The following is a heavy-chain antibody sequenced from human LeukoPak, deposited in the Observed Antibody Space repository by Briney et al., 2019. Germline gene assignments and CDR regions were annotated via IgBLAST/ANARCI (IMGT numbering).Heavy chain of an antibody. J-gene: IGHJ6*03. D-gene: IGHD2-2*01. CDR2: IYYSGST. CDR3: ARGRPIHKYQLLFGYYYMDV. CDR1: GGSISSSSYY. Sequence: SETLSLTCTVSGGSISSSSYYWGWIRQPPGKGLEWIGTIYYSGSTHYNPSLKSPVTISIDTSKNQFSLKLNSVTAADTAVYYCARGRPIHKYQLLFGYYYMDVWGKGTTVTVSS. V-gene: IGHV4-39*07.